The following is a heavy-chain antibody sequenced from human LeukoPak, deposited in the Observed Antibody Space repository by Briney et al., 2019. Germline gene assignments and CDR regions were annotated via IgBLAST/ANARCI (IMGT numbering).Heavy chain of an antibody. CDR1: GYTFISNW. CDR3: ARQGGSGSYTLTYYFDY. V-gene: IGHV5-51*01. CDR2: IYPGDSDT. J-gene: IGHJ4*02. Sequence: GESLKISCKGSGYTFISNWITWVRQMPGKGLEWMGIIYPGDSDTRYSPSFQGQVTISADKSTNTAYLQWSSLKASDTAMYYCARQGGSGSYTLTYYFDYWGQGTLVTVSS. D-gene: IGHD1-26*01.